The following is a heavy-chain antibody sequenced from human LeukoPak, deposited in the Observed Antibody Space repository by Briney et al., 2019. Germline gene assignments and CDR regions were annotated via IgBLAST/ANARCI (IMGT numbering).Heavy chain of an antibody. D-gene: IGHD7-27*01. V-gene: IGHV4-59*01. CDR3: ARGGPRGWFDP. J-gene: IGHJ5*02. CDR1: GGSLSRYY. CDR2: IYYSGST. Sequence: SETLSLTCTVSGGSLSRYYWSWVRQPPGKGLEWIGDIYYSGSTNYTPSLTSRATISVDTSKNQFSLKLSSVTAADTAVYYRARGGPRGWFDPWGQGTLVTVSS.